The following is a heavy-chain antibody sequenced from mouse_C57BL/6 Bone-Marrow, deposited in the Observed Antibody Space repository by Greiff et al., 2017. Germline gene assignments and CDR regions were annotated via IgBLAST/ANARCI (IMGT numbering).Heavy chain of an antibody. Sequence: QVQLQQSGAELAKPGASVKLSCKASGYTFTSYCMHWVKQRPGQGLEWIGYINPSRGYTKYTQKFKDKATLTADTSSSTAYMQLSSLTSEDSAVYYCGSPLLQRYYFDFWGTGTTVTVSS. CDR1: GYTFTSYC. V-gene: IGHV1-7*01. CDR2: INPSRGYT. J-gene: IGHJ1*03. D-gene: IGHD1-1*01. CDR3: GSPLLQRYYFDF.